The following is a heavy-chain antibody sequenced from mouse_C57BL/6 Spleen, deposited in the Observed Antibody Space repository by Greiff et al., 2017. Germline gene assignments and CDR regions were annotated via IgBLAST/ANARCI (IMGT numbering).Heavy chain of an antibody. J-gene: IGHJ2*01. Sequence: DVHLVESGPGLVKPSQSLSLTCSVTGYSITSGYYWNWIRQFPGNKLEWMGYISYDGSNNYNPSLKNRISITRDTSKNQFFLKLNSVTTEDTATYYCARDRTGTGYFDYWGQGTTLTVSS. CDR2: ISYDGSN. CDR1: GYSITSGYY. CDR3: ARDRTGTGYFDY. D-gene: IGHD4-1*01. V-gene: IGHV3-6*01.